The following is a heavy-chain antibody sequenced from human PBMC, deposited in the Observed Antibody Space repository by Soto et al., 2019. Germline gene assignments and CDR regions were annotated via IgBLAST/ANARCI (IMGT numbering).Heavy chain of an antibody. CDR3: ARTIDYGYMDV. V-gene: IGHV4-59*11. D-gene: IGHD3-16*01. J-gene: IGHJ6*03. CDR1: GGSLSYRY. CDR2: IYYSGST. Sequence: QVQLQESGPGLVNPSETLSLTCIASGGSLSYRYWSWIRQPPGKELEWIAYIYYSGSTNYSPSLRNRLTVSVDTAKNQFSLKLTSVTAADTATYYCARTIDYGYMDVWGKGTTVTVSS.